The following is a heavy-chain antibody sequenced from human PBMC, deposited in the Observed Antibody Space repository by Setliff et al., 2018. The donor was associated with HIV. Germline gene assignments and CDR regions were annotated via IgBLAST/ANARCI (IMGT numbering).Heavy chain of an antibody. CDR2: ISAYNGHT. CDR3: ARLGSGWSDSYYYAMDI. Sequence: ASVKVSCKASGYTFTSYGISWVRQAPGQGLEWMGWISAYNGHTNYAQNFLGRVTMTTDTPTSRAYMELRSLRSDDTAVYFCARLGSGWSDSYYYAMDIWGQGTTVTVSS. CDR1: GYTFTSYG. J-gene: IGHJ6*02. D-gene: IGHD6-19*01. V-gene: IGHV1-18*01.